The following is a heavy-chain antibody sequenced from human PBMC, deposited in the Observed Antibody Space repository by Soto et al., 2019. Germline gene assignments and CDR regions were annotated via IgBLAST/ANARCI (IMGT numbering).Heavy chain of an antibody. D-gene: IGHD3-10*01. CDR1: GYTFSNYS. CDR3: ARKFGY. J-gene: IGHJ4*02. Sequence: EVQLAESGGGLVQPGGSLRLSCVASGYTFSNYSMNWVRQAPGKGLEWVSYIRGSGSTMYYADSVKGRFTISRDNAKNSLYLQMNSLRAEDTAVYYCARKFGYWGQGTLVTVSS. CDR2: IRGSGSTM. V-gene: IGHV3-48*01.